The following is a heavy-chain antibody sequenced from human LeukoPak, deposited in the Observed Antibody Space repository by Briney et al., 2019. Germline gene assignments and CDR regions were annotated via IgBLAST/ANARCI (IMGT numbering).Heavy chain of an antibody. CDR1: GFNFANHA. Sequence: PGGSLRLSCAASGFNFANHAMSWVRQAPGKGLEWVSVIYSGGSTYYADSVKGRFIISRDNSRNMLYLQMNSLRAEDTAVYYCAGASDYYGSGSYDNYWGQGTLVTVSS. CDR3: AGASDYYGSGSYDNY. D-gene: IGHD3-10*01. V-gene: IGHV3-53*01. J-gene: IGHJ4*02. CDR2: IYSGGST.